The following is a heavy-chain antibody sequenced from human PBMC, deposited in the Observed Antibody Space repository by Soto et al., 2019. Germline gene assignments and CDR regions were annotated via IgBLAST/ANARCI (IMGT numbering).Heavy chain of an antibody. D-gene: IGHD4-17*01. V-gene: IGHV3-66*01. Sequence: EVQLVESGGGLVQPGGSLRLSCAASGFTVSSNYMSWVRQAPGKGLEWVSVIYSGGSTYYADSVKGRFTISRDNSKNTLYLQMNSLRAEDTAVYYCARDPMSTVIDDAFDIWGQGTMVTVSS. J-gene: IGHJ3*02. CDR2: IYSGGST. CDR1: GFTVSSNY. CDR3: ARDPMSTVIDDAFDI.